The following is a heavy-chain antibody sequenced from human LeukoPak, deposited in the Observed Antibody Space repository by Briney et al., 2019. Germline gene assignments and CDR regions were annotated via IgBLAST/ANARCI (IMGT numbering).Heavy chain of an antibody. CDR2: IYYSGST. CDR1: GGSFSGYY. CDR3: ARSESTMIVA. V-gene: IGHV4-34*01. D-gene: IGHD3-22*01. Sequence: SETLSLTCAVYGGSFSGYYWSWIRQPPGKGLEWIGYIYYSGSTYYNPSLKSRVTISVDTSKNQFSLKLSSVTAADTAVYYCARSESTMIVAWGQGTLVTVSS. J-gene: IGHJ5*02.